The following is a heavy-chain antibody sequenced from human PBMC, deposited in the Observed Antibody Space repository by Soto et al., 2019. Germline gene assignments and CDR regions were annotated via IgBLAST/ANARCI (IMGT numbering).Heavy chain of an antibody. V-gene: IGHV4-4*07. CDR3: AKDVSSRRWFDP. CDR1: GASIRSYH. D-gene: IGHD3-16*01. CDR2: MQHTGNT. Sequence: QVQLQESGPGLVKPSETPSLTCAVSGASIRSYHWSWIRQPAGKGLEWIGRMQHTGNTNYNPSLKSRVTMSVDTSKNQISLKMTSVTAADTAVYFCAKDVSSRRWFDPWGQGILVIVSS. J-gene: IGHJ5*02.